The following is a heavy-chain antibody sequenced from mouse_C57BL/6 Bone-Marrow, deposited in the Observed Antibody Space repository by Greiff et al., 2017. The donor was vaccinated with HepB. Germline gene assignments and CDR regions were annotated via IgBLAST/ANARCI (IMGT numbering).Heavy chain of an antibody. D-gene: IGHD1-1*01. J-gene: IGHJ1*03. Sequence: EVKVVESEGGLVQPGSSMKLSCTASGFTFSDYYMAWVRQVPEKGLEWVANINYDGSSTYYLDSLKSRFIISRDNAKNILYLQMSSLKSEDTATYYCARETATVVATGGYFDVWGTGTTVTVSS. CDR3: ARETATVVATGGYFDV. CDR2: INYDGSST. V-gene: IGHV5-16*01. CDR1: GFTFSDYY.